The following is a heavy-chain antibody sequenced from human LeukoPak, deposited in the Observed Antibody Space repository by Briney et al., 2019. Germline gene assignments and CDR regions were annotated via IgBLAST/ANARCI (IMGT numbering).Heavy chain of an antibody. CDR1: GGSISSYY. D-gene: IGHD3-3*01. Sequence: PSETLSLTCTVSGGSISSYYWSWIRQPAGKGLEWIGRIYTSGSTNYNPSLKSRVTMSVDTSKNQFSLKLSSVTAADTAVYYCARQGREYYDFWSGYSEDLDYWGQGTLVTVSS. CDR3: ARQGREYYDFWSGYSEDLDY. J-gene: IGHJ4*02. CDR2: IYTSGST. V-gene: IGHV4-4*07.